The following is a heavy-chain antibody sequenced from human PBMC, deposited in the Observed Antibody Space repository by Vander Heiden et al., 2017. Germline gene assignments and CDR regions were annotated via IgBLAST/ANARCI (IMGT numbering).Heavy chain of an antibody. CDR3: TRRGDSRRFDP. CDR2: IRRKAKSYAT. Sequence: VQLVESGRGLVQPGGSLKLSCAASGCTVSGSAMHWLSQASGKGLEWVGRIRRKAKSYATAEAASVKGRFTISRDEAKNTAYLKMNRLKTEDTAVYYGTRRGDSRRFDPWGDGTLVTVSS. D-gene: IGHD3-22*01. CDR1: GCTVSGSA. J-gene: IGHJ5*02. V-gene: IGHV3-73*02.